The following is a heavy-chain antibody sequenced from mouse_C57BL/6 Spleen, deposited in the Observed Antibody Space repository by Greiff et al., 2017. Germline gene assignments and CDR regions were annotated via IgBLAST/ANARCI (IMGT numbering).Heavy chain of an antibody. V-gene: IGHV1-64*01. Sequence: QVQLKQPGAELVKPGASVKLSCKASGYTFTSYWMHWVKQRPGQGLEWIGMIHPNSGSTNYNEKFKSKATLTVDKSSSTAYMQLSSLTSEDSAVYYCARSGDYDGFDYWGQGTTLTVSS. D-gene: IGHD2-4*01. CDR3: ARSGDYDGFDY. CDR1: GYTFTSYW. J-gene: IGHJ2*01. CDR2: IHPNSGST.